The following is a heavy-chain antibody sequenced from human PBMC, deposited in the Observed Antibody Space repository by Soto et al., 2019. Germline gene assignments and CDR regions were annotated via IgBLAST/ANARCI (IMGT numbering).Heavy chain of an antibody. CDR3: ARGGEATYCSGGSCYPSHYYFDY. CDR1: GYSISSGYY. J-gene: IGHJ4*02. D-gene: IGHD2-15*01. Sequence: PSETLSLTCAVSGYSISSGYYWGWIRQPPGKGLEWIGSIYHSGSTYYNPSLKSRVTISVDTSKNQFSLKLSSVTAADTAVYYCARGGEATYCSGGSCYPSHYYFDYWGQGTLVTVSS. CDR2: IYHSGST. V-gene: IGHV4-38-2*01.